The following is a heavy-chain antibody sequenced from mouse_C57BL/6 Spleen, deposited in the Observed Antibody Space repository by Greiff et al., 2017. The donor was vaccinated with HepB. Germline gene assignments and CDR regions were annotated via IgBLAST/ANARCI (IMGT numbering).Heavy chain of an antibody. V-gene: IGHV5-9*01. Sequence: EVNVVESGGGLVKPGGSLKLSCAASGFTFSSYTMSWVRQTPEKRLEWVATISGGGGNTYYPDSVKGRFTISRDNAKNTLYLQMSSLRSEDTALYYCARRDGSSFAYWGQGTLVTVSA. CDR3: ARRDGSSFAY. CDR2: ISGGGGNT. CDR1: GFTFSSYT. D-gene: IGHD2-3*01. J-gene: IGHJ3*01.